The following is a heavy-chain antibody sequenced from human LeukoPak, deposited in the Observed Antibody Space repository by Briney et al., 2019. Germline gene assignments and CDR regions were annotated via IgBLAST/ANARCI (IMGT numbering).Heavy chain of an antibody. CDR2: NYPSDADT. CDR1: EYSLATYW. CDR3: ARPLQGIVGATGFDY. Sequence: GESLKICCQGSEYSLATYWIAWLRQVPGKGMGWMGINYPSDADTRYSPSFQGQVTMSAEESIKTAYLQWSSLKASDTAMYYCARPLQGIVGATGFDYWGQGTLVTVSS. V-gene: IGHV5-51*01. D-gene: IGHD1-26*01. J-gene: IGHJ4*02.